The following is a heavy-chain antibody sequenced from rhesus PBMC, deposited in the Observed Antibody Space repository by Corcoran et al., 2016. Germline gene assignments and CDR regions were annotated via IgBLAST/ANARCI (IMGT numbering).Heavy chain of an antibody. J-gene: IGHJ4*01. Sequence: QVQLQESGPGLVKPSETLSLTCDVSGGSISRSYYYWSWIRQAPGKGLEWIWYISFSVSTSYTPSLKTRFTISSDTSKNQFSLKLISVTAADTAVYFCARIAAVTGFDYWGQGVLVTVSS. D-gene: IGHD6-13*01. CDR1: GGSISRSYYY. CDR2: ISFSVST. CDR3: ARIAAVTGFDY. V-gene: IGHV4-122*02.